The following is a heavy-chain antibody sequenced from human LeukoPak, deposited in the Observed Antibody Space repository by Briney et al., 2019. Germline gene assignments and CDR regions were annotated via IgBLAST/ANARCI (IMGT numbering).Heavy chain of an antibody. Sequence: ASVKVSCKASGYTFTGYYMHWVRQAPGQGLEWMGWINPNSGGTNYAQKFQGGVTMTRDTSISTAYMELSRLGSDDTAVYYCTSGLLRFLEWLPPGMDVWGQGTTVTVSS. D-gene: IGHD3-3*01. CDR2: INPNSGGT. CDR1: GYTFTGYY. J-gene: IGHJ6*02. CDR3: TSGLLRFLEWLPPGMDV. V-gene: IGHV1-2*02.